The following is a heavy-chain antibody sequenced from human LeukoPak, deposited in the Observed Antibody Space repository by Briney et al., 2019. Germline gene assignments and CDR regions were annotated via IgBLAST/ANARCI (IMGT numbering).Heavy chain of an antibody. CDR2: ISGSGGST. CDR1: GFTFSSYA. CDR3: AKARAAGGYFDY. Sequence: GGSLRLSCAASGFTFSSYAMSWVRQAPGKGLEWVSAISGSGGSTYYADSVKGWFTISRDNSKNTLYLQMNSLRAEDTAVYYCAKARAAGGYFDYWGQGTLVTVSS. J-gene: IGHJ4*02. V-gene: IGHV3-23*01. D-gene: IGHD6-13*01.